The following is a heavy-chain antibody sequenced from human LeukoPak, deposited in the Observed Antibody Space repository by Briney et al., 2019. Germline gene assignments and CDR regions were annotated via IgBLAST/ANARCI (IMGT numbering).Heavy chain of an antibody. J-gene: IGHJ4*02. Sequence: PGGSLRLSRAASGFTLSSFCMSWVRQPPGKGLKWVSRIIDSGGTNYPDSVRGRFTISRDNSKNTLYLQMNSLRVEDAAVYYCAKGASIQVTGPDFWGPGTLVTVSS. V-gene: IGHV3-23*01. CDR3: AKGASIQVTGPDF. CDR2: IIDSGGT. CDR1: GFTLSSFC. D-gene: IGHD2-21*02.